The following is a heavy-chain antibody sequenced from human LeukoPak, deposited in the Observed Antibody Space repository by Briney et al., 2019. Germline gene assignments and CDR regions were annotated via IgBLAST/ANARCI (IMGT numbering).Heavy chain of an antibody. J-gene: IGHJ1*01. Sequence: GGSLRLSCAASGFTFSSYWMHWVRQAPGKGLVWVSRIKSDGSTNYADSVKGRFTISRDNARNTVSLQMNSLRAEDTGVYYCARAPSEIGGYYPEYFRHWGQGTLVTVSS. V-gene: IGHV3-74*01. CDR1: GFTFSSYW. D-gene: IGHD3-22*01. CDR2: IKSDGST. CDR3: ARAPSEIGGYYPEYFRH.